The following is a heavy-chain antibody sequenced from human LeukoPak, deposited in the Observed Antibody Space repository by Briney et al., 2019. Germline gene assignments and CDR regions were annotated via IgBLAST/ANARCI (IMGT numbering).Heavy chain of an antibody. J-gene: IGHJ4*02. V-gene: IGHV3-66*01. CDR2: IYTGGST. CDR3: ARNLYYYDSSGYYYY. CDR1: GFTVSSNY. D-gene: IGHD3-22*01. Sequence: PGGSLRLSYAASGFTVSSNYMSWVRQAPGKGLEWVSAIYTGGSTYYAGSVKGRFTISRDNSKNMLYLQMNSLRAEDTAVYYCARNLYYYDSSGYYYYWGQGTLVTVSS.